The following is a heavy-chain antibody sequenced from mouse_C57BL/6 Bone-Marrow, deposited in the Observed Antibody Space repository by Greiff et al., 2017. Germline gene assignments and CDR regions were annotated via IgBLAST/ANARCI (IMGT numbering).Heavy chain of an antibody. Sequence: EVHLVESGGDLVKPGGSLKLSCAASGFTFSSYGMSWVRQTPDKRLEWVATISSGGSYTYYPDSVKGRFTISSDNAKNTLYLQMSSLKSEDTAMYYCARRLLRYYFDYWGQGTTLTVSS. CDR2: ISSGGSYT. CDR1: GFTFSSYG. V-gene: IGHV5-6*01. CDR3: ARRLLRYYFDY. J-gene: IGHJ2*01. D-gene: IGHD1-1*01.